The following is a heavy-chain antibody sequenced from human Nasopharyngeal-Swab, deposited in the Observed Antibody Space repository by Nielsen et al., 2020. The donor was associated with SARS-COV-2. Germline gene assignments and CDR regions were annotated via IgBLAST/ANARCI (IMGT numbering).Heavy chain of an antibody. Sequence: SETLSLTCTVSGGSISSGDYYWSWIRPPPGKGLEWIGYIYYSGSTYYNPSLKSRVTISVDTSKNQFSLKLSSVTAADTAVYYCARGLSEPDCSSTSCYSSDFRYFDLWGRGTLVTVSS. CDR3: ARGLSEPDCSSTSCYSSDFRYFDL. J-gene: IGHJ2*01. CDR2: IYYSGST. CDR1: GGSISSGDYY. V-gene: IGHV4-30-4*01. D-gene: IGHD2-2*02.